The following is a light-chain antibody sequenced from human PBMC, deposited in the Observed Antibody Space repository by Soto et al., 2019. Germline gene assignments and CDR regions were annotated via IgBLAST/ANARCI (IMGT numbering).Light chain of an antibody. J-gene: IGLJ1*01. Sequence: QSVLTQPPSASGSPGQSVAISCTGTSSDVGGYNLVSWYQHHPGKAPKLMIYEGTKRPSGVSNRFSGSKSANTASLTISGLQAEDEADYYCCSYAGSSTYVFGTGTKVTVL. CDR2: EGT. CDR1: SSDVGGYNL. V-gene: IGLV2-23*01. CDR3: CSYAGSSTYV.